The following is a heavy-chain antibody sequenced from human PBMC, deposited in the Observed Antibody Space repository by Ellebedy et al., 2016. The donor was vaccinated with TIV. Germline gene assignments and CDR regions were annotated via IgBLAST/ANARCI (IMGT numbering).Heavy chain of an antibody. CDR3: AKDALGITGTGGHFDL. CDR2: ISWNSGSI. V-gene: IGHV3-9*01. CDR1: GFTFDDYA. D-gene: IGHD1-7*01. J-gene: IGHJ2*01. Sequence: GGSLRLSXAASGFTFDDYAMHWVRQAPGKGLEWVSGISWNSGSIGYADSVKGRFTISRDNAKNSLYLQMNSLRAEDTALYYCAKDALGITGTGGHFDLWGRGTLVTVSS.